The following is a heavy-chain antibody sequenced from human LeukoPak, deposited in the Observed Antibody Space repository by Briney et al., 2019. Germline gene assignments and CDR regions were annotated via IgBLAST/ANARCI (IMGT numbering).Heavy chain of an antibody. D-gene: IGHD6-13*01. V-gene: IGHV1-69*04. J-gene: IGHJ3*02. CDR1: GGTVSSYA. Sequence: ASVKVSCKASGGTVSSYAISWVRQAPGQGLEWMGRIIPILGIANYAQKFQGRVTITADKSTSTAYMELSSLRSEDTAVYYCARFSSSWGDAFDIWGQGTMVTVSS. CDR3: ARFSSSWGDAFDI. CDR2: IIPILGIA.